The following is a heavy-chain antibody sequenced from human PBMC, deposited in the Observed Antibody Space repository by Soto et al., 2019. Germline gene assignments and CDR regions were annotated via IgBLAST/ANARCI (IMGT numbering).Heavy chain of an antibody. Sequence: ASVKVSCKVSGYTLTELSMHWVRQAPGKGLEWMGGFDPEGGETIYAQKFQGRVTMTEDTSTDTAYMELSSLRSEDTAVYYCATPSIWGSYRYFDYWGQGTLVTVSS. V-gene: IGHV1-24*01. CDR1: GYTLTELS. J-gene: IGHJ4*02. D-gene: IGHD3-16*02. CDR2: FDPEGGET. CDR3: ATPSIWGSYRYFDY.